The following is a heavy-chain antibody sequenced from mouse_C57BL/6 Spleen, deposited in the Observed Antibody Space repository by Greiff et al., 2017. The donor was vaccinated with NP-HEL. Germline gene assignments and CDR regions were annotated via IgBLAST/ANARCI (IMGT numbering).Heavy chain of an antibody. CDR1: GFSLSTSGMG. CDR3: ARRDYGSSSHYAMDY. CDR2: IYWDDDK. V-gene: IGHV8-12*01. D-gene: IGHD1-1*01. Sequence: QVTLKESGPGILQSSQTLSLTCSFSGFSLSTSGMGVSWIRQPSGKGLEWLAHIYWDDDKRYNPSLKSRLTISKDTSRNQVFLKITSVDTADTATYYCARRDYGSSSHYAMDYWGQGTSVTVSS. J-gene: IGHJ4*01.